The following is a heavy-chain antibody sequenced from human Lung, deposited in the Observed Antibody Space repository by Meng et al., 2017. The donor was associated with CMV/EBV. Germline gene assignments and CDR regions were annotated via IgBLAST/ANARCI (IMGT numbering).Heavy chain of an antibody. D-gene: IGHD3-16*01. CDR1: GFTVSSNY. CDR3: ASAGAFPQYFDY. CDR2: IYGGTGT. V-gene: IGHV3-53*01. Sequence: GEXXKISCAVSGFTVSSNYMNWVRQAPGKGLEWVSIIYGGTGTYYADSVEGGFSISRDNSKNTVYLQIDSLSPEDTAVYYCASAGAFPQYFDYWGQGTLVTVSS. J-gene: IGHJ4*02.